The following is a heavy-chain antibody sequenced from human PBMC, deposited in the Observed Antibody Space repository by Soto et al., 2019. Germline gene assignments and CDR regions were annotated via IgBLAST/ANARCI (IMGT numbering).Heavy chain of an antibody. CDR1: GFTFSSYE. CDR3: ARRKAVPAAWAFYFAY. V-gene: IGHV3-48*03. CDR2: ITTGGGTI. Sequence: GGSLRLSCAASGFTFSSYEMNWVRQAPGKGLEWLSYITTGGGTIYYADSAKGRFTISRDNAKNSLYLQMNSLRAEDTAVYYCARRKAVPAAWAFYFAYCGQGALVTVSS. J-gene: IGHJ4*02. D-gene: IGHD2-2*01.